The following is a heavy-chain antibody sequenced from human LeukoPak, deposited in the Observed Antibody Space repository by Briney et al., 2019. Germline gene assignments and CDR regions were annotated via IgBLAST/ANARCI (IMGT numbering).Heavy chain of an antibody. CDR1: GYTFTNYG. Sequence: ASVKVSCKASGYTFTNYGISWVRQAPGQGLEWMGWISAYNGNTNYAQKFQGRVTMTTDISTSTAYMELRSLRSDDTAVYYCATSRGPRRLGYWGQGTLVSVSS. V-gene: IGHV1-18*01. CDR3: ATSRGPRRLGY. CDR2: ISAYNGNT. J-gene: IGHJ4*02. D-gene: IGHD3-10*01.